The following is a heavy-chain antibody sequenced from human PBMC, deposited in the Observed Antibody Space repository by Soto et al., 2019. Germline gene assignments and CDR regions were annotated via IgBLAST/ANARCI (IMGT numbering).Heavy chain of an antibody. J-gene: IGHJ4*02. CDR1: GYTFTSYA. CDR3: ARDFDDILTGYSFDY. D-gene: IGHD3-9*01. V-gene: IGHV1-3*01. CDR2: INAGNGNT. Sequence: ASVKVSCKASGYTFTSYAMHWVRQAPGQRLEWMGWINAGNGNTKYSQKFQGRVTITRDTSASTAYMELSSLRSEGTAVYYCARDFDDILTGYSFDYWGQGTLVTVSS.